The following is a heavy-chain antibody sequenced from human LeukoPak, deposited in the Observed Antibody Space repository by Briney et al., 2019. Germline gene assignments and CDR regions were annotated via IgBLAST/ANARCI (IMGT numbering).Heavy chain of an antibody. CDR1: GGTFSSYA. CDR3: ARDSAAGTALLLYYYYYYGMDV. D-gene: IGHD6-13*01. V-gene: IGHV1-69*04. Sequence: SVKVSCKASGGTFSSYAISWVRQAPGQGLEWMGRIIPILGIANYAQKFQGRVTITADKSTSTAYMELSSLRSEDTAVYYCARDSAAGTALLLYYYYYYGMDVWGQGTTVTVSS. J-gene: IGHJ6*02. CDR2: IIPILGIA.